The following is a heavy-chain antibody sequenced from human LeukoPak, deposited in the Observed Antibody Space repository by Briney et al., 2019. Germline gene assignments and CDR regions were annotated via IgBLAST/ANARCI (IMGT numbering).Heavy chain of an antibody. V-gene: IGHV3-33*01. CDR2: IWYDGSNK. J-gene: IGHJ4*02. D-gene: IGHD2-21*02. Sequence: GGSLRLSCAASGFTFRTYGMHWVRQAPGKGLEWVALIWYDGSNKYYADSVKGRFTTSRDNFKNTLYLQMNSLRAEDTAVYYCARDFWDVAYCGGDCYSGFDYWGQGTLVTVSS. CDR3: ARDFWDVAYCGGDCYSGFDY. CDR1: GFTFRTYG.